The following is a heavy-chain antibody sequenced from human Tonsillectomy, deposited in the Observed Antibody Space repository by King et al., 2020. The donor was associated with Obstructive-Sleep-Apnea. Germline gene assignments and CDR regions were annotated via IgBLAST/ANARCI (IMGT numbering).Heavy chain of an antibody. Sequence: MQLQESGPGLVKPSETLSLTCTVSGYSISSGYYWGWIRQPPGKGLEWIGSFYHSGTTYYNPSLKSRVTISVDTSNNHFSLKLSSVTAADTAVYYCARGVSGRQDYWGQGTLVTVSS. CDR3: ARGVSGRQDY. V-gene: IGHV4-38-2*02. CDR2: FYHSGTT. CDR1: GYSISSGYY. J-gene: IGHJ4*02. D-gene: IGHD1-26*01.